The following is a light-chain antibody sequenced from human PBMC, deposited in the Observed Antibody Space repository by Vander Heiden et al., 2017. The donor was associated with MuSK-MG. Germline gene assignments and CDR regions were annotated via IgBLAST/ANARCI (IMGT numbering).Light chain of an antibody. CDR2: KDI. CDR3: QSSDSSGNYVI. CDR1: TLTKQY. J-gene: IGLJ2*01. V-gene: IGLV3-25*03. Sequence: SYELTQPTSVSVPPGQTARNTCSGDTLTKQYAYWYQQKAGQAPQLVIYKDIERPSGIPERFSGSNSGTTVTLTISGVQAEDEADYYCQSSDSSGNYVIFGGGTKLTVL.